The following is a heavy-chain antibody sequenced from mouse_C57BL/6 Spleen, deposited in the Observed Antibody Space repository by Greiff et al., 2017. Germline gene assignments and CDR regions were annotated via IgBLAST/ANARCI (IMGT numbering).Heavy chain of an antibody. CDR1: GYSFTGYY. J-gene: IGHJ3*01. CDR3: SRSTYYSNYVWFAY. V-gene: IGHV1-42*01. Sequence: VQLQQSGPELVKPGASVKISCKASGYSFTGYYMNWVKQSPEKSLEWIGEINPSTGGTTYNQKFKAKATLTVDKSSSTAYMQLKSLTSEDSAVYYCSRSTYYSNYVWFAYWGQGTLVTVSA. CDR2: INPSTGGT. D-gene: IGHD2-5*01.